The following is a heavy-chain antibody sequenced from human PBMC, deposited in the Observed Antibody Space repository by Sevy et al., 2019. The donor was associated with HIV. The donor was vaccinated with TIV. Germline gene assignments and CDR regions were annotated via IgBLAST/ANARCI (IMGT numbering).Heavy chain of an antibody. D-gene: IGHD2-2*01. CDR3: ARGGGYCRSTSCYDAFDI. Sequence: ASVKVSCKASGGTFSSYAISWVRQAPGQGLEWMGGIIPIFGTANYAQKFQGRVTITADKSTSTAYMELSSLRSEDTAVYYCARGGGYCRSTSCYDAFDIWGQGTMVTVSS. J-gene: IGHJ3*02. CDR2: IIPIFGTA. CDR1: GGTFSSYA. V-gene: IGHV1-69*06.